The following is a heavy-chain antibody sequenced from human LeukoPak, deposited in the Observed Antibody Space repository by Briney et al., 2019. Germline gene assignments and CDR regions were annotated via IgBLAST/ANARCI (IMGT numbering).Heavy chain of an antibody. CDR1: GFSFSSYG. D-gene: IGHD1-20*01. CDR3: AKGDDNWNDFDY. V-gene: IGHV3-30*02. J-gene: IGHJ4*02. Sequence: GGSLRLSCAASGFSFSSYGMHWVRQAPGEGLEWVAFIRYDGSNKYYADSVKGRFTISRDNSKNTVHMQMNSLRGEDTAVYYCAKGDDNWNDFDYWGQGTPVTVSS. CDR2: IRYDGSNK.